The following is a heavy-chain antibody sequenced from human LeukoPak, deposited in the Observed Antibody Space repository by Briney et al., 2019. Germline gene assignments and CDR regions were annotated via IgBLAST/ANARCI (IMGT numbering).Heavy chain of an antibody. CDR2: IYTSGST. CDR1: GVSINTYY. V-gene: IGHV4-4*07. CDR3: ARAILQRIVGWAPFELSNWFDP. Sequence: SETLSLTCTVSGVSINTYYWSWIRQPAGKGLEYIGRIYTSGSTNYNPSLKSRVTMSVDTSKNQFSLKLSSVTAADTAVYYCARAILQRIVGWAPFELSNWFDPWGQGTLVTVSS. J-gene: IGHJ5*02. D-gene: IGHD2-21*01.